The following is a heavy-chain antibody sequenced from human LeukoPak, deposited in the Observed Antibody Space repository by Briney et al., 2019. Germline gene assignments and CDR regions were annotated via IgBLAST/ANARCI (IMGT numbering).Heavy chain of an antibody. CDR2: INPNSGGT. D-gene: IGHD7-27*01. CDR1: GYTFTDYY. J-gene: IGHJ4*02. V-gene: IGHV1-2*02. CDR3: ARVSSNWDTYFHY. Sequence: ASVKVSCKASGYTFTDYYMHWVRQAPGQGLEWIGWINPNSGGTNYAQKFLGRVTMTRDTSISTAYMELSGLRSDDTAVFYCARVSSNWDTYFHYWGQGSLVTVSS.